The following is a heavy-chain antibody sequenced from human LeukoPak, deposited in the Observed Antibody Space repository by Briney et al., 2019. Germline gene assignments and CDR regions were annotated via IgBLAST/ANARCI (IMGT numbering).Heavy chain of an antibody. CDR2: ISANGGST. V-gene: IGHV3-23*01. CDR1: GFTFSDYA. J-gene: IGHJ6*03. Sequence: GGSLRLSCAATGFTFSDYAMNWDRQAPGKGLEWVSSISANGGSTYYADSVKGRFTISRDNSKNTLYLQMNSLRAEDTALYYCAKDGGGTIFGMVIILHYMDVWGKGTTVTVSS. D-gene: IGHD3-3*01. CDR3: AKDGGGTIFGMVIILHYMDV.